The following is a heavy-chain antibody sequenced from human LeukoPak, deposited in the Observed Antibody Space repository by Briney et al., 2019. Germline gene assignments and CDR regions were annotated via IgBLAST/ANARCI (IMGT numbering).Heavy chain of an antibody. V-gene: IGHV4-31*03. CDR3: ARLPRLPQGDAFDI. CDR2: IHYSGNT. J-gene: IGHJ3*02. D-gene: IGHD5-12*01. Sequence: SETLSLTCTVSGGSISSGGFYWSWIRQHPGKGLEWIGYIHYSGNTYYNPSLKSRVIISVDTSKNQFSLKLSSVTAADTAVYYCARLPRLPQGDAFDIWGQGTMVTVPS. CDR1: GGSISSGGFY.